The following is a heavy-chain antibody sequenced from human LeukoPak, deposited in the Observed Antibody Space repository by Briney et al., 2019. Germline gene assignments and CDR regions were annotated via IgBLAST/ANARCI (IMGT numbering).Heavy chain of an antibody. CDR3: ARDLTASSGWTNYYYYYGMDV. CDR2: ISYDGSNK. CDR1: GFTFSSYA. V-gene: IGHV3-30-3*01. Sequence: GGPLRLPCAASGFTFSSYAMHWVRQAPGKGLEWVAVISYDGSNKYYADSVKGRFTISRDNSKNTLYLQMNSLRAEDTAVYYCARDLTASSGWTNYYYYYGMDVWGQGTTVTVSS. J-gene: IGHJ6*02. D-gene: IGHD6-19*01.